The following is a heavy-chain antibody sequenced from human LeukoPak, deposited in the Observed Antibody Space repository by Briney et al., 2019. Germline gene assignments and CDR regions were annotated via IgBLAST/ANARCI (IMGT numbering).Heavy chain of an antibody. V-gene: IGHV1-46*01. CDR3: ARGPLYSGYAGYYYYYMDV. CDR1: GYTFTSYY. Sequence: ASVKVSCKASGYTFTSYYMHWVRQAPGQGLEWMGIINPSGGSTSYAQKFQGRVTMTRDMSTSTAYMELRSLRSDDTAVYYCARGPLYSGYAGYYYYYMDVWGKGTTVTISS. J-gene: IGHJ6*03. CDR2: INPSGGST. D-gene: IGHD5-12*01.